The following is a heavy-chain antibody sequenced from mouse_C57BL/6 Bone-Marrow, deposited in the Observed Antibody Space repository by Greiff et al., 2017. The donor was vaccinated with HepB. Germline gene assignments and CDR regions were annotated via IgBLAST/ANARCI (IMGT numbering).Heavy chain of an antibody. CDR1: GYTFTSYW. J-gene: IGHJ3*01. CDR3: ARRYYGFTWFAY. Sequence: QVQLQQPGAELVKPGASVKMSCKASGYTFTSYWITWVKQRPGQGLEWIGDIYPGSGSTNYNEKFKSKATLTVDTSSSTAYMQLSSLTSEDSAVYYCARRYYGFTWFAYWGQGTLVTVSA. CDR2: IYPGSGST. V-gene: IGHV1-55*01. D-gene: IGHD1-1*01.